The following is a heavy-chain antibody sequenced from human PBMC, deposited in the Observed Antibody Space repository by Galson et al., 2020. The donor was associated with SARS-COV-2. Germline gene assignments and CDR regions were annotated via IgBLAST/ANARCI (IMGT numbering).Heavy chain of an antibody. CDR2: ISSSSSAM. J-gene: IGHJ2*01. Sequence: SCAASGFSFSTDGMNWVRQAPGKGLEWLSYISSSSSAMYYADSAKGRFTISRDNAKNSLYLQMNSLRADDTAVYYCARYGSVWSFDLWGRGTLVTVSS. V-gene: IGHV3-48*01. CDR1: GFSFSTDG. CDR3: ARYGSVWSFDL. D-gene: IGHD6-19*01.